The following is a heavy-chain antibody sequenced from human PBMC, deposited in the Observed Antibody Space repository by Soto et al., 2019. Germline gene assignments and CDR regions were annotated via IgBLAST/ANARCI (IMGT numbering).Heavy chain of an antibody. CDR3: ARDKPVPHSSSWYNWFDP. J-gene: IGHJ5*02. Sequence: PGGSLRLSCAASGFTFSSYGMHWVRQAPGKGLEWVAVIWYDGSNKYYADSVKGRFTISRDNSKNTLYLQMNSLRAEDTAVYYCARDKPVPHSSSWYNWFDPWGQGTLVTVSS. CDR2: IWYDGSNK. CDR1: GFTFSSYG. V-gene: IGHV3-33*01. D-gene: IGHD6-13*01.